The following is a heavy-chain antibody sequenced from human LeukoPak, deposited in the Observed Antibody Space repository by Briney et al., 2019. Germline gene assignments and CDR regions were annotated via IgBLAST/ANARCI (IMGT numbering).Heavy chain of an antibody. CDR3: ARDGNSGYTFDY. J-gene: IGHJ4*02. V-gene: IGHV4-4*07. Sequence: LETLSLTCTVSGGSISSYYLSWIRQPAGKGLEWIGRIYTSGSTKYNPSLTSRVTMSVDTSRNQFSLKLSSVAAADTAVYYCARDGNSGYTFDYWGQGTLVTVSS. CDR2: IYTSGST. D-gene: IGHD5-12*01. CDR1: GGSISSYY.